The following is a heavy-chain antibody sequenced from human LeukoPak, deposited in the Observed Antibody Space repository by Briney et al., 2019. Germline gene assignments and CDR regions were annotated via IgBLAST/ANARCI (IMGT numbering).Heavy chain of an antibody. CDR3: ARHQPDDYSGYH. V-gene: IGHV3-21*01. CDR1: GFTFSSYS. D-gene: IGHD3-22*01. Sequence: GGSLRLSCAASGFTFSSYSINWVRQAPGKGLEWVSSISSSSSYIYYADSVKGRFTISRDNAKNSLYLQMTSLRAEDTAVYYCARHQPDDYSGYHWGQGTLVTVSS. J-gene: IGHJ5*02. CDR2: ISSSSSYI.